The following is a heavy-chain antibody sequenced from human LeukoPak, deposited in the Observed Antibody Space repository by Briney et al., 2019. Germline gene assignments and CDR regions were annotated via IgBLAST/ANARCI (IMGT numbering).Heavy chain of an antibody. CDR3: AKILGITIFGVVGAHAFDI. CDR2: ISGDGGST. Sequence: GGSLRLSCAASGFTFDDYAMHWVRQAPGKGLEWVSLISGDGGSTYYADSVKGRFTISRDNSKNSLYLQMNSLRTEDTALYYCAKILGITIFGVVGAHAFDIWGQGTMVTVSS. J-gene: IGHJ3*02. V-gene: IGHV3-43*02. D-gene: IGHD3-3*01. CDR1: GFTFDDYA.